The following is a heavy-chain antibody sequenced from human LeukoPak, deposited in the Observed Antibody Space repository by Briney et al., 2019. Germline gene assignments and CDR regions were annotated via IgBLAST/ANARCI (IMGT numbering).Heavy chain of an antibody. V-gene: IGHV3-53*01. CDR1: GFTVSSNY. CDR3: AKVDGYTYGPIHY. CDR2: IYSGGST. J-gene: IGHJ4*02. D-gene: IGHD5-24*01. Sequence: GGSLRLSCAASGFTVSSNYMSWVRQAPGKGLEGVSVIYSGGSTYYADSVKGRFTISRDNSKNTLYLQMDSLRAEDTAVYYCAKVDGYTYGPIHYWGQGTLVTVSS.